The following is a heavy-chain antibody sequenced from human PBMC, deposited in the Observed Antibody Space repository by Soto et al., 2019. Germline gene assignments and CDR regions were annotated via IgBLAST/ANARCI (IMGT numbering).Heavy chain of an antibody. CDR1: GYSFTSYW. D-gene: IGHD2-21*01. CDR2: IYPGDSDT. V-gene: IGHV5-51*01. CDR3: ARYLGDGYSYYYYYGMDV. Sequence: PGESLKISCKGSGYSFTSYWIGWVRQMPGKGLEWMGIIYPGDSDTRYSPSFQGQVTISADKSISTAYLQWSSLKASDTAMYYCARYLGDGYSYYYYYGMDVWGQGTTVTVSS. J-gene: IGHJ6*02.